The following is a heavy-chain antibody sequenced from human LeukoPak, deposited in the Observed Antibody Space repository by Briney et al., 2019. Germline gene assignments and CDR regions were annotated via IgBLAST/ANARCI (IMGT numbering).Heavy chain of an antibody. V-gene: IGHV4-61*02. CDR3: ARAAGLDY. CDR2: IYTSGST. D-gene: IGHD6-19*01. Sequence: PSETLSLTCTVSGGSISSGSYYWSWIRQPAGKGLEWIGRIYTSGSTNYNPSLKSRVTISVDTSKNQFSLKLSSVTAADTAVYYCARAAGLDYWGQGTLVTVSS. CDR1: GGSISSGSYY. J-gene: IGHJ4*02.